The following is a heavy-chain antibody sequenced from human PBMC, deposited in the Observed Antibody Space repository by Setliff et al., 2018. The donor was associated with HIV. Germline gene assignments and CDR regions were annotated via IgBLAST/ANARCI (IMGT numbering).Heavy chain of an antibody. V-gene: IGHV3-7*03. CDR1: GFTFSNAW. CDR2: IKQDESEE. D-gene: IGHD1-26*01. J-gene: IGHJ3*02. Sequence: GGSLRLSCAASGFTFSNAWMSWVRQAPGKGLEWVANIKQDESEEWYADSVKGRFTISRDNTKNSLYLQVNSLRAEDTAVYYCARNTDVDSVYRPFHIWGQGTMVTVSS. CDR3: ARNTDVDSVYRPFHI.